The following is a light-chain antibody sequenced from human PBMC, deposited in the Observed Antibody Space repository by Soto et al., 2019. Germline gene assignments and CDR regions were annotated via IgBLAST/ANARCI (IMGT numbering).Light chain of an antibody. J-gene: IGLJ1*01. V-gene: IGLV2-8*01. Sequence: QSVLTQPPSASGSPGQSVAISCTGTSSDVGGYNYVSWYQQYPGKAPKLMIYEVNKRPSGVPDRFSGSKSGNTASLTVSGLQAEDEADYYCSYYAGSSKVFGNGTKVTV. CDR3: SYYAGSSKV. CDR1: SSDVGGYNY. CDR2: EVN.